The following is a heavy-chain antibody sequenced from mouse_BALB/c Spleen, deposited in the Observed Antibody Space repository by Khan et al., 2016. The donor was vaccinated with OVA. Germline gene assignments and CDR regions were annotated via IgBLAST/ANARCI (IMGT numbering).Heavy chain of an antibody. CDR3: ARTARIKY. D-gene: IGHD1-2*01. V-gene: IGHV3-2*02. Sequence: EVQLQESGPGLVKPSQSLSLTFTFTGYSITSGYGWNWIRQFPGNKLEWMGYISYSGSTNYNPSLKSRISITRDTSKNQFFLQLNSVTTEDTATYYSARTARIKYWGQGTTLTVSS. J-gene: IGHJ2*01. CDR1: GYSITSGYG. CDR2: ISYSGST.